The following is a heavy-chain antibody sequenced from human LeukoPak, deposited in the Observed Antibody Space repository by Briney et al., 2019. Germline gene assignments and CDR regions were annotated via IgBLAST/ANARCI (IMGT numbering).Heavy chain of an antibody. D-gene: IGHD6-19*01. CDR2: ISTDGSRI. CDR1: GFTFRDYA. V-gene: IGHV3-64*02. J-gene: IGHJ4*02. CDR3: TRGVAISTSGWYDTFDY. Sequence: GGSLRPSCAASGFTFRDYAMYWDRQAPGKGLEYVSVISTDGSRIYYADSVKGRFTISRDNSKNTLYLQMGSLRAEGMAFYYCTRGVAISTSGWYDTFDYWGQGALVTVSS.